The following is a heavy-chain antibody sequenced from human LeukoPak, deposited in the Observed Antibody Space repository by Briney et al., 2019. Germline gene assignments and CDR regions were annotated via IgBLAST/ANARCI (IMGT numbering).Heavy chain of an antibody. CDR1: GGSISSYY. CDR2: IYTSGST. D-gene: IGHD5-12*01. V-gene: IGHV4-4*07. J-gene: IGHJ6*03. CDR3: ARNRRTDIVATIRYYYNYMDV. Sequence: SETLSLTCTVSGGSISSYYWSWIRQPAGKGLEWIGRIYTSGSTNYNPSLKSRVTMSVDTSKNQFSLKLSSVTAADTAVYYCARNRRTDIVATIRYYYNYMDVWGKGTTVTVSS.